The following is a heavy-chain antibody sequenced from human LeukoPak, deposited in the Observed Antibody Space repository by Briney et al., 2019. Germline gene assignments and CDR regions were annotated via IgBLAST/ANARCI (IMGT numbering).Heavy chain of an antibody. D-gene: IGHD1-26*01. J-gene: IGHJ4*02. CDR1: GYTFTSYD. V-gene: IGHV1-8*03. CDR2: MNPNSGNT. Sequence: GASVKVSCKASGYTFTSYDVNWVRQATGQGLEWMGWMNPNSGNTGYAQKFQGRVTITRNTSISTAYMELSSLRSEDTAVYYCARGLWELRYFDYWGQGTLVTVSS. CDR3: ARGLWELRYFDY.